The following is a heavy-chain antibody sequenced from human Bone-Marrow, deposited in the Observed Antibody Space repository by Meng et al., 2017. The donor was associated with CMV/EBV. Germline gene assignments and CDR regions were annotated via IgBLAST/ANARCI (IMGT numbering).Heavy chain of an antibody. CDR2: ISTSSTTI. CDR1: GFTFSSYS. J-gene: IGHJ4*02. D-gene: IGHD2-15*01. V-gene: IGHV3-48*04. CDR3: ARHQGSPHFDY. Sequence: GGSLRLSCAASGFTFSSYSMNWVRQAPGKGLEWVSYISTSSTTIYYADSVKGRFTISRDNAKNSLYLQMNSLRAEDTAVYYCARHQGSPHFDYWGQGTLVTVSS.